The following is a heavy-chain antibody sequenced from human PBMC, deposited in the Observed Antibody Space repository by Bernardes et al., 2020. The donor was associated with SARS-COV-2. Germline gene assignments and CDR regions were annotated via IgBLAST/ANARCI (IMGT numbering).Heavy chain of an antibody. Sequence: TPGKGLVWVSRINSDGRSTNYADSVKGRFTISRDNAKNTLYLQMNSLRAEDTAVYYCARGRIMGKDSDFWGQGTRVTVSS. CDR2: INSDGRST. D-gene: IGHD1-26*01. J-gene: IGHJ4*02. CDR3: ARGRIMGKDSDF. V-gene: IGHV3-74*01.